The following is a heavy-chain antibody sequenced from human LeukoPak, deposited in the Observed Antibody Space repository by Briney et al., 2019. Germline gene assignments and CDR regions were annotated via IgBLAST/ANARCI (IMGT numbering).Heavy chain of an antibody. Sequence: GGSLRLSCAASGFTFKSHHMSWVRQAPGKGLEWVSAIDGNGDKTYYADSVKGRFTISRDNSKNTLYLQMNSLRAEDTAVYYCARPVGDGWFDPWGQGTLVTVSS. CDR3: ARPVGDGWFDP. V-gene: IGHV3-23*01. CDR2: IDGNGDKT. J-gene: IGHJ5*02. D-gene: IGHD3-16*01. CDR1: GFTFKSHH.